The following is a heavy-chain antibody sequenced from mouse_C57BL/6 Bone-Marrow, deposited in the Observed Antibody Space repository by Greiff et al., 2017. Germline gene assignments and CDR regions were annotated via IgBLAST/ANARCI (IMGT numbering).Heavy chain of an antibody. CDR1: GFTFSDYG. D-gene: IGHD2-1*01. V-gene: IGHV5-17*01. J-gene: IGHJ3*01. CDR2: ISSGSSTI. CDR3: ARNYRNFHALTY. Sequence: EVHLVESGGGLVKPGGSLKLSCAASGFTFSDYGMHWVRQAPEKGLAWVAYISSGSSTIYYEDTVKGRFTISRDNAKNTLFLQMTSLTSADTAMYYFARNYRNFHALTYRGQGTLVTVSA.